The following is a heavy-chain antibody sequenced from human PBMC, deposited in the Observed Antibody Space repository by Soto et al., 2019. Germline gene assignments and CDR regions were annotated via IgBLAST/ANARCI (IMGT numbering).Heavy chain of an antibody. CDR2: ISGSGGST. CDR3: AKDRVTVVGYDAFDI. J-gene: IGHJ3*02. D-gene: IGHD6-19*01. V-gene: IGHV3-23*01. Sequence: GGSLRLSCAASGFTLSSYAMSWVRQAPGKGLEWVSGISGSGGSTYYADSVKGRFTISRDNSKNTLYLQMNSLRAEDTAVYYCAKDRVTVVGYDAFDIWGQGTMVTVSS. CDR1: GFTLSSYA.